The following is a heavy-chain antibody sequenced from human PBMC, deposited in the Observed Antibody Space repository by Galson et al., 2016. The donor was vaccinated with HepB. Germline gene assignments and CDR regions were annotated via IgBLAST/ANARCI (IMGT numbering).Heavy chain of an antibody. CDR2: IKQDGSEK. D-gene: IGHD6-6*01. CDR1: GFGFTNYW. CDR3: ARHLGRSEESISSEAY. Sequence: SLRLSCAASGFGFTNYWMSWVRQAPGKGLEWVANIKQDGSEKNSVDSVKGRFTISRDNANNSLYLQMNSLRAEDTAVYYCARHLGRSEESISSEAYWGQGTLVTVSP. J-gene: IGHJ4*02. V-gene: IGHV3-7*01.